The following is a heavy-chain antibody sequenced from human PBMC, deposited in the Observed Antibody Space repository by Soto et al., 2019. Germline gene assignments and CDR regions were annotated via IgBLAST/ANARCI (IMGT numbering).Heavy chain of an antibody. CDR2: INSDGSST. CDR3: AREGADHYYYMDV. D-gene: IGHD3-16*01. Sequence: GGSLRLSCAASGFTFSSYWMHWVRQAPGKGLVWVSRINSDGSSTSYADSVKGRFTISRDNAKNTLYLQMNSLRAEDTAVYYCAREGADHYYYMDVWGKGTTVTVSS. J-gene: IGHJ6*03. CDR1: GFTFSSYW. V-gene: IGHV3-74*01.